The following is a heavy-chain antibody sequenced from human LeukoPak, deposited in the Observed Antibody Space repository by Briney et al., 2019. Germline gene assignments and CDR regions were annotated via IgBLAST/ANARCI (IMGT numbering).Heavy chain of an antibody. J-gene: IGHJ4*02. D-gene: IGHD1-26*01. CDR3: ARVSGEWELHLDY. V-gene: IGHV3-23*01. Sequence: GGSLRLSCAASGFTFSSYAMSWVRQAPGKGLEWVSAISGSGGSTYYADSVKGRFTISRDNSKNTLYLQMNSLRAEDMAVYYCARVSGEWELHLDYWGQGTLVTVSS. CDR1: GFTFSSYA. CDR2: ISGSGGST.